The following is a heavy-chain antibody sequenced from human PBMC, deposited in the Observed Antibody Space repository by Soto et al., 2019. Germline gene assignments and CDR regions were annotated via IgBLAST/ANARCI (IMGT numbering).Heavy chain of an antibody. CDR1: GFTFSGSA. Sequence: EVQLVESGGGLVQPGGSLKLSCVASGFTFSGSAMHWVRQASGKGLEWVGRIRSKANSDATAYGASVKGRFTISRDDSKNTAYRQMDSQKTEDTAVYYCVRYCSGGSCPDAFDIWGQGTMVIVSS. D-gene: IGHD2-15*01. CDR3: VRYCSGGSCPDAFDI. CDR2: IRSKANSDAT. V-gene: IGHV3-73*02. J-gene: IGHJ3*02.